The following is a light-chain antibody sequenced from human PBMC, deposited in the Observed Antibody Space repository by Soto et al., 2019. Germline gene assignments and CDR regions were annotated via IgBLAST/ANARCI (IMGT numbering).Light chain of an antibody. J-gene: IGKJ1*01. Sequence: DIQMTQSPSSLSASVEDRVIITCRASQSISNHVNWYQQKPGKAPKLLIFAASSLQSGVPSRFSGSRSGPDFTLTISSLQPEDFATYYCQQSYSSPPTFGQWTTV. CDR2: AAS. CDR1: QSISNH. CDR3: QQSYSSPPT. V-gene: IGKV1-39*01.